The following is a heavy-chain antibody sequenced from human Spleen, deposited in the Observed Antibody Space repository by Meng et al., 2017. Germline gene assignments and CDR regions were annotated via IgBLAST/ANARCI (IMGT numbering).Heavy chain of an antibody. D-gene: IGHD3-22*01. CDR2: IYYSGST. J-gene: IGHJ3*02. Sequence: LRLSCTVSGGSISSGGYYWSWIRQHPGKGLEWIGYIYYSGSTYYNPSLKSRVTISVDTSKNQFSLKLSSVTAADTAVYYCARGQTYYYDSSGTMGYAFDIWGQGTMVTV. CDR1: GGSISSGGYY. CDR3: ARGQTYYYDSSGTMGYAFDI. V-gene: IGHV4-31*03.